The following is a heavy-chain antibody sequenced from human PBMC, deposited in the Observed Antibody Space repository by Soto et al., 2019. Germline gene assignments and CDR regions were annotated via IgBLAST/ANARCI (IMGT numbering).Heavy chain of an antibody. Sequence: GASVKVSCQASRCTFPSYGISWLRPAPAQGLKGVGWISAYNGNTNFAQKLEGRVTMTTDTSTSTAYMELRSLRSDDTAVDYWARAVSSNYFWSGYYTGRYYCMDVWGQGTTVTVSS. V-gene: IGHV1-18*04. D-gene: IGHD3-3*01. CDR3: ARAVSSNYFWSGYYTGRYYCMDV. CDR2: ISAYNGNT. CDR1: RCTFPSYG. J-gene: IGHJ6*02.